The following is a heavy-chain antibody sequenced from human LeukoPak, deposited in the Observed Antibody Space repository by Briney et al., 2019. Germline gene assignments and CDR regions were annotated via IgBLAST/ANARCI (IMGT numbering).Heavy chain of an antibody. J-gene: IGHJ4*02. Sequence: VQPGGSLRLSCSASGFTFSRYAMHWVRQAPGKGLEYVSGISSNGGSTYYADSVKGRFTISRDNSKNTLYLQMSSLRAEDTAVYYCVKSGSYYNEPYYFDYWGQGALVTVSS. CDR1: GFTFSRYA. V-gene: IGHV3-64D*06. D-gene: IGHD3-10*01. CDR3: VKSGSYYNEPYYFDY. CDR2: ISSNGGST.